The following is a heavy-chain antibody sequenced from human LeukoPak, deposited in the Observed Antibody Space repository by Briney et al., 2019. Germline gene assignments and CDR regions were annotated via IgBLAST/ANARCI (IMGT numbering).Heavy chain of an antibody. D-gene: IGHD2-21*02. V-gene: IGHV3-15*04. CDR1: GLTFSNAW. CDR2: IGSKTDGGTT. CDR3: ATDTATEARHI. J-gene: IGHJ3*02. Sequence: GGSLRLSCVASGLTFSNAWMTWVRQAPGKGLEWVGLIGSKTDGGTTDYAAPLKDRFTILRDDSKSTLFLQMNSLKADDTAVYYCATDTATEARHIWGQGTTVTVSS.